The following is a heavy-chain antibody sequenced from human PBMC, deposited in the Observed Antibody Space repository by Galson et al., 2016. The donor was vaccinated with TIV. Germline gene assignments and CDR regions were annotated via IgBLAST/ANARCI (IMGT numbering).Heavy chain of an antibody. CDR3: AREKGGRDQEGDALDI. CDR1: GYSFSSYS. CDR2: IIPILDTA. J-gene: IGHJ3*02. V-gene: IGHV1-69*08. Sequence: LVKVSCKASGYSFSSYSVTWVRQAPGQGLEWMGRIIPILDTANYAQRFQGRVTITVDKSTNTAYMELTRLTTEDTAVFYCAREKGGRDQEGDALDIWGQGTMVTVSS. D-gene: IGHD1-26*01.